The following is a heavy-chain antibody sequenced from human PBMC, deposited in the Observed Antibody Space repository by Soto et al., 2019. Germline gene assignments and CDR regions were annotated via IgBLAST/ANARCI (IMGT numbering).Heavy chain of an antibody. Sequence: PGGSLRLSCAASGFTFSIYSMHWVRQAPGKGLEWVSGIYRDGSNTYYGDSVKGRFTISRDNSKNTLYLQMNSLRAEDTAVYYCARVDSRSWSERFSWFDPWGQGTLVTVSS. V-gene: IGHV3-74*01. CDR2: IYRDGSNT. CDR3: ARVDSRSWSERFSWFDP. J-gene: IGHJ5*02. D-gene: IGHD6-13*01. CDR1: GFTFSIYS.